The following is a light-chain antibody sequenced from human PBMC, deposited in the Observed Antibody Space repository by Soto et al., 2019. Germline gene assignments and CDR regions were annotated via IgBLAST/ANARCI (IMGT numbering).Light chain of an antibody. V-gene: IGKV1-39*01. J-gene: IGKJ2*01. CDR3: QQSDSTPYT. CDR2: GTS. CDR1: QSIGRF. Sequence: DIQMTQSPSSVSASVGDRVTITCRASQSIGRFLNWFQQKPGEAPKLLVYGTSNLHSGVPSRFSGSGSGTDFTLTIASLQPEDFSTYYCQQSDSTPYTFGQGTKVEI.